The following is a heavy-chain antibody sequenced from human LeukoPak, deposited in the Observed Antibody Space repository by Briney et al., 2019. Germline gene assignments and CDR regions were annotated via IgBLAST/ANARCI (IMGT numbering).Heavy chain of an antibody. Sequence: SETLSLTCTVSGGSISSYYWSWIRQPAGKGLEWIGRIYTSGSTNYNPSLKSRVTISIDTSKNQFSLKLTSVTAADTAVYYCARMIQPRLLDYWGQGTLVTVSS. V-gene: IGHV4-4*07. D-gene: IGHD5-18*01. CDR1: GGSISSYY. CDR3: ARMIQPRLLDY. J-gene: IGHJ4*02. CDR2: IYTSGST.